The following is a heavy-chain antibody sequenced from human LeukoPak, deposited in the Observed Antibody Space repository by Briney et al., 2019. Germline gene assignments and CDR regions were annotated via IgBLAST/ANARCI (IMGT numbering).Heavy chain of an antibody. V-gene: IGHV5-51*01. D-gene: IGHD1-26*01. CDR2: IYPGDSDT. J-gene: IGHJ4*02. CDR1: GYSFTSYW. Sequence: GESLKISCKGSGYSFTSYWIGWVRQMPGKGLEWMGIIYPGDSDTRYSPSFQGQVTISADKPISTAYLQWSSLKASDTAMYYCARLDLGSHGIPNYFDYWGQGTLVTVSS. CDR3: ARLDLGSHGIPNYFDY.